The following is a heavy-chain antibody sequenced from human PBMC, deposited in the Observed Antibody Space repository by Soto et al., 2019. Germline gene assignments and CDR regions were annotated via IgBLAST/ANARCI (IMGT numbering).Heavy chain of an antibody. CDR1: GFTFSGSA. CDR2: IRSRANNYAI. Sequence: EVQLVDSGGGLVQPGESLKLSCAASGFTFSGSAIHWVRQASGKGLEWVGRIRSRANNYAITYAASVKGRFTISRDDSKNTAYLQMNSLRTEDTAVYYCTRIHLPPWGQGNRVTVSS. V-gene: IGHV3-73*01. CDR3: TRIHLPP. J-gene: IGHJ5*02.